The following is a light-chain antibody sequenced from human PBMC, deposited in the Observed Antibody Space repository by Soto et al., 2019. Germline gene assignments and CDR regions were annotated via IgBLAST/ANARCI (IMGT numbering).Light chain of an antibody. Sequence: QSALTQPPSASGSPGRSVTISCSGTRSDVGDYNSVSWYQQHPGKAPKLMIYEVSKRPPGVPDRFSGSKSGNAASLTVSGLQAEDEADYYCNSYTSASFYVFGTGTKVTVL. J-gene: IGLJ1*01. CDR3: NSYTSASFYV. CDR2: EVS. V-gene: IGLV2-8*01. CDR1: RSDVGDYNS.